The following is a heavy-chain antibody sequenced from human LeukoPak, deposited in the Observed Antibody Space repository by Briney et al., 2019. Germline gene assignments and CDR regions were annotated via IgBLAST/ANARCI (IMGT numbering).Heavy chain of an antibody. D-gene: IGHD2-15*01. V-gene: IGHV1-46*01. CDR1: GYTFTSYY. J-gene: IGHJ6*03. CDR2: INPSGGST. CDR3: ARDLGRRCSGGRCYYYYNYMDV. Sequence: ASVKVSCKASGYTFTSYYMHWVRQAPGQGLEWMGIINPSGGSTSYAQKFQGRVTMTRDMSTSTVYMELSSLRSDDTAVYYCARDLGRRCSGGRCYYYYNYMDVWGKGTTVTISS.